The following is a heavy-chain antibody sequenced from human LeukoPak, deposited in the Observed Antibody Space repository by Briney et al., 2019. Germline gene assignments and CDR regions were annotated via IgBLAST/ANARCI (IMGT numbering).Heavy chain of an antibody. D-gene: IGHD3-10*01. Sequence: SETLSLTCSVSGGSINSHYWSWIRQPPGKRLEWIGYIFNTGNTNYNPSLAGRVTMSVDTSRAQFFLRLSPVTAADTAIYYCASRPADTTWYGVFDYWSQGTLVTVSS. CDR3: ASRPADTTWYGVFDY. CDR1: GGSINSHY. V-gene: IGHV4-59*11. CDR2: IFNTGNT. J-gene: IGHJ4*02.